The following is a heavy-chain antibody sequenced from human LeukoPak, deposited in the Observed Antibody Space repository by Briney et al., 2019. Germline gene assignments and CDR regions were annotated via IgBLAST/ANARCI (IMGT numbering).Heavy chain of an antibody. D-gene: IGHD3-10*01. Sequence: GGSLRLSCVASGFTVCSNYMSWVRQAPGKGREWVSVIYSGGSTCYADSVKGRFTISRDNSKNTLYLQMNSLRAEDTAVYYCASGSGSYRTPYYYMDVWGTGTTVTVSS. CDR3: ASGSGSYRTPYYYMDV. CDR2: IYSGGST. J-gene: IGHJ6*03. V-gene: IGHV3-53*01. CDR1: GFTVCSNY.